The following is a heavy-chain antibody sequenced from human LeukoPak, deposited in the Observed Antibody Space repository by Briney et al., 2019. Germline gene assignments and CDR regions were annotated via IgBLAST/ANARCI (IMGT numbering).Heavy chain of an antibody. CDR1: GFTFRRYA. Sequence: PGGSLRLSCAASGFTFRRYALNRVRPAPGKGLEWVPGINGSGGNTYYADSVKGRFTISRDNSKSTLYLQMNSLRAEDTAVYYCTKINAYHYDSSGYYFDYWGQGTLVTVSS. J-gene: IGHJ4*02. V-gene: IGHV3-23*01. D-gene: IGHD3-22*01. CDR3: TKINAYHYDSSGYYFDY. CDR2: INGSGGNT.